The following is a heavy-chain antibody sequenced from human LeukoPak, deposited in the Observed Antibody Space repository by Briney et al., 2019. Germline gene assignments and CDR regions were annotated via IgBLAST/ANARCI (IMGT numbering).Heavy chain of an antibody. V-gene: IGHV3-21*01. J-gene: IGHJ4*02. D-gene: IGHD6-13*01. CDR2: ISSSSSYI. CDR1: GFTFSSYA. CDR3: ARVVSAAGHFDY. Sequence: GGSLRLSCAASGFTFSSYAMSWVRQAPGEGLEWVSSISSSSSYIYYADSVKGRFTISRDNAKNSLYLQMNSLRAEDMAVYYCARVVSAAGHFDYWGQGTLVTVSS.